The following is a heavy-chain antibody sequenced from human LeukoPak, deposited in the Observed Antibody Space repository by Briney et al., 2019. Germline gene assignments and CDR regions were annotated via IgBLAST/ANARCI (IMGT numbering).Heavy chain of an antibody. CDR1: GGSFSGYY. CDR3: ARGILQTHAAYNWFDP. J-gene: IGHJ5*02. V-gene: IGHV4-34*01. Sequence: SETLPLTCAVYGGSFSGYYWSWIRQPPGKGLEWIGEINHSGSTYYNPSLKSRVTISVDTSKNQFSLKLSSVTATDTAVYYCARGILQTHAAYNWFDPWGQGTLVTVSS. CDR2: INHSGST. D-gene: IGHD2-15*01.